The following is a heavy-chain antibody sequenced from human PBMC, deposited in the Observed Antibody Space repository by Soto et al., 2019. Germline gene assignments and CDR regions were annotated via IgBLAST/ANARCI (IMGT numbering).Heavy chain of an antibody. CDR1: GGTFSSYA. CDR3: ARDKEAIFGVVIISRSDYYYYYGMDV. CDR2: IIPIFGTA. Sequence: SVKVSCKASGGTFSSYAISWVRQAPGQGLEWMGGIIPIFGTANYAQKFQGRVTITADESTSTAYMELSSLRSEDTAVYYCARDKEAIFGVVIISRSDYYYYYGMDVWGQGTTVTVSS. D-gene: IGHD3-3*01. V-gene: IGHV1-69*13. J-gene: IGHJ6*02.